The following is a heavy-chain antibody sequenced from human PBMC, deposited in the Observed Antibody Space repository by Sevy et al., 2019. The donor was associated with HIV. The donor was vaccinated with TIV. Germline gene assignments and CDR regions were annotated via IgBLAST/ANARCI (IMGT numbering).Heavy chain of an antibody. CDR2: IKQDGSEK. Sequence: GSLRLSCAASGFTFSSYWMSWVRQAPGKGLEWVANIKQDGSEKYYVDSVKGRFTISRDNAKNSLYLQMNSLRAEDTAVYYCARGPYYYDSSGYYYGEAFYWGQGTLVTVSS. J-gene: IGHJ4*02. V-gene: IGHV3-7*01. CDR1: GFTFSSYW. CDR3: ARGPYYYDSSGYYYGEAFY. D-gene: IGHD3-22*01.